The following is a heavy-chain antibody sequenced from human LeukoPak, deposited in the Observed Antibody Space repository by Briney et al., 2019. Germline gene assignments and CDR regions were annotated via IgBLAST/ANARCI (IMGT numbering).Heavy chain of an antibody. J-gene: IGHJ4*02. Sequence: GGSLRLSCAASGFTFNSYWMHWVRQAPGKGLVWVARINGDGSSTRYADSVKGRFTISRDNAKNTLYLQMNSLRAEDTAVYSCARELVARSGDYFDNWGQGTPVTVSS. CDR1: GFTFNSYW. CDR2: INGDGSST. CDR3: ARELVARSGDYFDN. V-gene: IGHV3-74*01. D-gene: IGHD7-27*01.